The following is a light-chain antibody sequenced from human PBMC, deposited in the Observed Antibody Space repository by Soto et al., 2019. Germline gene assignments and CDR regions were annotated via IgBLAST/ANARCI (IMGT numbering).Light chain of an antibody. V-gene: IGKV1-9*01. J-gene: IGKJ1*01. Sequence: DIQLTQSPSFLSASVGDGVTITCRASQGISSYLAWYQQKPGKAPKLLIYAASTLQSGVPSRFSGSGSGTEFTLTISSLQPEDFATYYCQQYNEYSWTFGQGTKVDIK. CDR2: AAS. CDR1: QGISSY. CDR3: QQYNEYSWT.